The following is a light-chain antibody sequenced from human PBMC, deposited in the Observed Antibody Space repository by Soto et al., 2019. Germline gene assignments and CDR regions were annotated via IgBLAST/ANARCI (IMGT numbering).Light chain of an antibody. CDR2: GAS. Sequence: EIVMTQSPATLSVSPGERATLSCRASQSVSSNFAWYQQNPGQAPRLLIYGASTRATGIPVRFSGSGSGTEFTLTISSLQSEDFAVYYCQQYNNWPPYTFGQGTKLEIK. CDR3: QQYNNWPPYT. CDR1: QSVSSN. V-gene: IGKV3-15*01. J-gene: IGKJ2*01.